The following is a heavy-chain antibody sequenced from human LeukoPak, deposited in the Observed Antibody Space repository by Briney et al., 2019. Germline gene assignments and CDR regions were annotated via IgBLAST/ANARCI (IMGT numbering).Heavy chain of an antibody. J-gene: IGHJ5*02. CDR2: INHSGST. D-gene: IGHD2-2*01. CDR1: GGSFSGYY. V-gene: IGHV4-34*01. Sequence: SETLSLTCAVYGGSFSGYYLSWIRQPPGKGLEWIGEINHSGSTNYNPSLKSRVTISVDTSKNQFSLKLSSVTAADTAVYYCARTPSNVVVPAPIEDRGPNWFDPWGQGTLVTVSS. CDR3: ARTPSNVVVPAPIEDRGPNWFDP.